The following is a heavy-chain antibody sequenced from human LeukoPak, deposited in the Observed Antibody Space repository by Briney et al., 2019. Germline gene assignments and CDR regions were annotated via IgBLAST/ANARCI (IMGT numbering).Heavy chain of an antibody. J-gene: IGHJ3*02. V-gene: IGHV3-7*01. CDR1: GFTFSAYW. CDR3: AREMYQLLVGAFDI. D-gene: IGHD2-2*01. Sequence: GGSLRLSCAASGFTFSAYWMNWVRQAPGKGLEWVANIKQDGSEKYYVDSVEGRFTISRDNAKNSLYLQMNSLRAEDTAVYYCAREMYQLLVGAFDIWGQGTMVTVSS. CDR2: IKQDGSEK.